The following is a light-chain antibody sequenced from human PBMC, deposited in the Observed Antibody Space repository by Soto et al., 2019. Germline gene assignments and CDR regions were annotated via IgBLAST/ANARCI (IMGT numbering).Light chain of an antibody. CDR2: AAS. CDR3: QQLNSYPR. V-gene: IGKV1-9*01. Sequence: DIQLTQSPSFLSASVGDRVTITCRASQGISSYLAWSQQKPGKAPKLLIYAASTLQSGVPSRFSGSGSGTELTLTISSLQPEDFATYYCQQLNSYPRFGQGTKLEIK. CDR1: QGISSY. J-gene: IGKJ2*03.